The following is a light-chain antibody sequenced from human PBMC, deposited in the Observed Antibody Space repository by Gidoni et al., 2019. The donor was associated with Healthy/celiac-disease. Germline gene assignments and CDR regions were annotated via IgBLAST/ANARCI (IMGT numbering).Light chain of an antibody. V-gene: IGKV1-33*01. J-gene: IGKJ4*01. CDR3: HQYDNLPPT. CDR2: DAS. CDR1: QDISNY. Sequence: DIRLTQSPSSLSASVGDRVTITCQASQDISNYLNWYQQKPGKAPKLLIYDASNLETGVPSRFSGSGSGTDFTCTISSLQPEDIATYYCHQYDNLPPTFGGGTKVEIK.